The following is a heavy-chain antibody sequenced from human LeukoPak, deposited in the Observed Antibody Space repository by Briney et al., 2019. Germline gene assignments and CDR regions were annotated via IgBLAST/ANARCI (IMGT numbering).Heavy chain of an antibody. D-gene: IGHD2-15*01. CDR3: VIDLGDYNDF. V-gene: IGHV3-74*01. CDR1: GITFSSYW. J-gene: IGHJ4*02. Sequence: PGGSLILSCAVSGITFSSYWMHWVRQDPGRGLLWVSRINTQGTYTNYADSVKGRFTISRDNAKNTLYLQMSSLRADDTAVYYCVIDLGDYNDFWGQGTLVSVSS. CDR2: INTQGTYT.